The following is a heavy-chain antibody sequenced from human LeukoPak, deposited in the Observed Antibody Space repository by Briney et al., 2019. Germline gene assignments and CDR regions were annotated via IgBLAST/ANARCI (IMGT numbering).Heavy chain of an antibody. J-gene: IGHJ4*02. CDR2: ISGSGGST. CDR3: ARDFAATPYYFDY. D-gene: IGHD6-25*01. Sequence: PGGSLRLSCAASGFTFSSYVMSWVRQAPGKGLECVSAISGSGGSTYYADSVKGRFTISRDNAKNSLYLQMNSLRAEDTAVYYCARDFAATPYYFDYWGQGTLVTVSA. V-gene: IGHV3-23*01. CDR1: GFTFSSYV.